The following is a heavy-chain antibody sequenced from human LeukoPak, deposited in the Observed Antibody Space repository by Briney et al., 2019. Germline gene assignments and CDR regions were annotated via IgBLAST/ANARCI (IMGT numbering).Heavy chain of an antibody. Sequence: ASVKVSCKTSGYTLTSFGISWVRQAPGQGLEWMGWISAYNGNINYAQKLQGRVTMTTDTSTSTAYMELRSLRSDDTAVFYCVRDLGVDTSMIFFDYWGQGTLVTVSS. CDR3: VRDLGVDTSMIFFDY. CDR2: ISAYNGNI. J-gene: IGHJ4*02. V-gene: IGHV1-18*01. D-gene: IGHD3-16*01. CDR1: GYTLTSFG.